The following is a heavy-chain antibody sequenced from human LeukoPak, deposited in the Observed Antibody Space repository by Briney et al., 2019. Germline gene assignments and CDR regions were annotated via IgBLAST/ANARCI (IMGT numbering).Heavy chain of an antibody. V-gene: IGHV3-23*01. CDR3: ASSGWLQPDEY. Sequence: AGSLSLSCAASGFTFSSYAMSWVRQAPGKGLEWVSAISGSGGSTYYADSVKGRITISRDNTKITLYLKTDSLRAEDTAVYYCASSGWLQPDEYWGQGTLVTVAS. CDR1: GFTFSSYA. D-gene: IGHD5-24*01. CDR2: ISGSGGST. J-gene: IGHJ4*02.